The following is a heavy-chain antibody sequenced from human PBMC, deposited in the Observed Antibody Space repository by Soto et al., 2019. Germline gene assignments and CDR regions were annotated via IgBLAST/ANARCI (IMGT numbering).Heavy chain of an antibody. CDR3: AREPLCGGRCYLNYFDP. CDR1: GYTFTSYP. V-gene: IGHV1-3*01. CDR2: INVGNGNT. D-gene: IGHD2-15*01. J-gene: IGHJ5*02. Sequence: ASVKVSCKASGYTFTSYPIHWVRQAPGQRLEWMGWINVGNGNTASSQKFQDRVTITRDTSASTAYMELTSPRSEDTAVYYCAREPLCGGRCYLNYFDPWGQGTLVTVSS.